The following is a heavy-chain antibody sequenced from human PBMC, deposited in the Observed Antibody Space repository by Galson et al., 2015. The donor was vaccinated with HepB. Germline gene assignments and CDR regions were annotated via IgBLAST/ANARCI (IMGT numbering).Heavy chain of an antibody. D-gene: IGHD4-23*01. CDR2: INAGNGNT. Sequence: QSGAEVKKPGESLKISCAASGFTFSSYGMHWVRQAPGQRLEWMGWINAGNGNTKYSQKLQGRVTMTTDTSTSTAYMELRSLRSDDTAVHYCARDFGGMNYWGQGTLVTASS. V-gene: IGHV1-3*01. J-gene: IGHJ4*02. CDR1: GFTFSSYG. CDR3: ARDFGGMNY.